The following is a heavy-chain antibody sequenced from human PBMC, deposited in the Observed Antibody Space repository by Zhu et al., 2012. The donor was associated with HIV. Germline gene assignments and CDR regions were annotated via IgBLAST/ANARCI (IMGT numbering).Heavy chain of an antibody. J-gene: IGHJ6*03. Sequence: QVQLQESGPGLVKPSQTLSLTCTVSGGSISSGDYYWSWIRQPPGKGLEWIAYIHHSGTTYYNPSLKSRLSISIDTSKNQFSLRLSSVSAADTVVYFCARADGSGTYYYYYMDVWGKGTTVTVSS. CDR2: IHHSGTT. CDR3: ARADGSGTYYYYYMDV. D-gene: IGHD3-10*01. CDR1: GGSISSGDYY. V-gene: IGHV4-30-4*08.